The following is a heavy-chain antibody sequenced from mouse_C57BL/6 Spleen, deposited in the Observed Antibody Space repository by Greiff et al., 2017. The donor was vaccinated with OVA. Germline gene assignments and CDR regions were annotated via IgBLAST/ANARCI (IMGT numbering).Heavy chain of an antibody. CDR2: ISDGGSYT. V-gene: IGHV5-4*03. J-gene: IGHJ4*01. D-gene: IGHD6-2*01. CDR1: GFTFSSYA. Sequence: EVKLMESGGGLVKPGGSLKLSCAASGFTFSSYAMSWVRQTPEKRLEWVATISDGGSYTYYPDNVKGRFTISRDNAKNNLYLQMSHLKSEDTAMYYCARVSIYYYAMDDWGQGTSVTVSS. CDR3: ARVSIYYYAMDD.